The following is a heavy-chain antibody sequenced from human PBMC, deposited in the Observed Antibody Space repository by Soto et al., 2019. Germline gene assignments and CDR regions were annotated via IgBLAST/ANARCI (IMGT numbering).Heavy chain of an antibody. CDR3: ARLAHHSSASYPDK. J-gene: IGHJ4*02. CDR1: GGSISSYY. D-gene: IGHD3-10*01. CDR2: IYYSGST. Sequence: SETLSLTCTVSGGSISSYYWSWIRQPPGKGLEWIGYIYYSGSTNYNPSLKSRVTISVDTSKNQFSLKLSSVTAADTAVYFCARLAHHSSASYPDKWGQGSLVTVSS. V-gene: IGHV4-59*08.